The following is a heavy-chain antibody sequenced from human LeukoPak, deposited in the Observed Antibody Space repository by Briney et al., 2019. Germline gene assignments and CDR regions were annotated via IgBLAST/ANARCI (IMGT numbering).Heavy chain of an antibody. D-gene: IGHD1-1*01. CDR1: GGSVSSGSYY. Sequence: SETLSLTCSVSGGSVSSGSYYWSWIRQPPGKGLEWIGYSSYSGSTSYNPSLKSRVTIAVDTSKDQFSLRLRSVTAADTAVYYCATVRWNDGDAFDIWGQGTMVTVSS. CDR2: SSYSGST. J-gene: IGHJ3*02. V-gene: IGHV4-61*01. CDR3: ATVRWNDGDAFDI.